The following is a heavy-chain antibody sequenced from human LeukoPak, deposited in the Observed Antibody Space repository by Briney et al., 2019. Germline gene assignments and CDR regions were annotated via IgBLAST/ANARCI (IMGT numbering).Heavy chain of an antibody. CDR1: GFTFSTYW. Sequence: GRSLRLSCAASGFTFSTYWMTWVRQAPGKGLEWVANIKPDGSQIYYVDSVKGRFTISRDNAKNSLYLQMNSLRAEDTAVYYCARDLNWETYWGQGTLVTVSS. CDR3: ARDLNWETY. D-gene: IGHD1-1*01. J-gene: IGHJ4*02. V-gene: IGHV3-7*01. CDR2: IKPDGSQI.